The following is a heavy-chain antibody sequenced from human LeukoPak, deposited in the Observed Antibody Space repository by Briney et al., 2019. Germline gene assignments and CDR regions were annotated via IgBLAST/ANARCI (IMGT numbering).Heavy chain of an antibody. J-gene: IGHJ6*02. CDR2: IRHDGSEK. V-gene: IGHV3-7*05. Sequence: PGGSLTLSCAASGFTFSSYWMRWVRQAPGKGLEWVANIRHDGSEKYYVDSVKGRFTITRDNAKSSLYLQMNSLRAEDTAIYYCARDVRAIYYCHGMDVWGQGTTVTVSS. CDR3: ARDVRAIYYCHGMDV. CDR1: GFTFSSYW.